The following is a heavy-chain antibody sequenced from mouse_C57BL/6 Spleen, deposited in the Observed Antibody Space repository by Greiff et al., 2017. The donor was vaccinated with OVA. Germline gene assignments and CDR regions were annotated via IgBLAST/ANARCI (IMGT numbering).Heavy chain of an antibody. V-gene: IGHV1-15*01. J-gene: IGHJ2*01. Sequence: VQLQQSGAELVRPGASVTLSCKASGYTFTDYEMHWVKQTPVHGLEWIGAIDPETGGTAYNQKFKGKAILTADKSSSTAYMELRSLTSEDSAGYYCTRPFYYGNYLYYFDYWGQGTTLTVSS. CDR2: IDPETGGT. CDR3: TRPFYYGNYLYYFDY. D-gene: IGHD2-1*01. CDR1: GYTFTDYE.